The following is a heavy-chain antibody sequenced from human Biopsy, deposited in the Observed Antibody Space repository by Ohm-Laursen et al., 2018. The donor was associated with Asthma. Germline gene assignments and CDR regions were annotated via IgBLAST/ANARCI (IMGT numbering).Heavy chain of an antibody. CDR1: GFTFNYYS. Sequence: SLRLSCSASGFTFNYYSINWVRQAPGKGLEWVSVIYSGGTSHTADSVRGRFTISRDYSKNTLYLQMHSLRAEDTAVYYCARGDSSNWSHYYFDYWGQGTLVTVSS. D-gene: IGHD3-22*01. J-gene: IGHJ4*02. CDR3: ARGDSSNWSHYYFDY. V-gene: IGHV3-53*01. CDR2: IYSGGTS.